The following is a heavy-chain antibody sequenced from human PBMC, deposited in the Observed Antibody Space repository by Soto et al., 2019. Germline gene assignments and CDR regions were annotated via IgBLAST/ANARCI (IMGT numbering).Heavy chain of an antibody. V-gene: IGHV4-34*01. Sequence: QVQLQQWGAGLLKPSETLSLTCAVYGGSFSGYYWSWIRQPPGKGLEWIGEINHSGSTNYNPSLKSRDTISVDTSKNQFSLKLSSVTAADTAVYYCARQDRSITMIVVVRGPFDYWGQGTLVTVSS. D-gene: IGHD3-22*01. CDR1: GGSFSGYY. CDR3: ARQDRSITMIVVVRGPFDY. J-gene: IGHJ4*02. CDR2: INHSGST.